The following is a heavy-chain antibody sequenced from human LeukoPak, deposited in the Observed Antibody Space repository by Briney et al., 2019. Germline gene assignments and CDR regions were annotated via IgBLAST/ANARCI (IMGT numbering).Heavy chain of an antibody. CDR2: IYYSGST. J-gene: IGHJ3*02. CDR1: GGSVSSGSYY. D-gene: IGHD4-11*01. V-gene: IGHV4-61*01. CDR3: ARADYSNYGDAVDI. Sequence: SETLSLTCTVSGGSVSSGSYYWSWIRQPPGKGLEWIGYIYYSGSTNYNPSLKSRVTISVDTSKNQFSLKLSSVTAADTAVYYCARADYSNYGDAVDIWGQGTMVTVSS.